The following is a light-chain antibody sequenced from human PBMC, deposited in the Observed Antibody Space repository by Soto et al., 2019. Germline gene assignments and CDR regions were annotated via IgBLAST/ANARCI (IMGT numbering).Light chain of an antibody. CDR3: CSYAGSSTYI. CDR2: EGS. Sequence: QSVLTQPASVSGSPGQSITISCTGTSSDVGSHNLVSWYQQHPDRAPKLMIYEGSKRPSGVSNRFSGSKSGNTASLTISGLQVEDEADYFCCSYAGSSTYIFGSWTKLTVL. CDR1: SSDVGSHNL. V-gene: IGLV2-23*01. J-gene: IGLJ1*01.